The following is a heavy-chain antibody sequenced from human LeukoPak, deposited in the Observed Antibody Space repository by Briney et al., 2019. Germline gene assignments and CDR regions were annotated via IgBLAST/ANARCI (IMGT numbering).Heavy chain of an antibody. CDR1: GGSFSGYY. J-gene: IGHJ3*02. Sequence: SETLSLTCAVYGGSFSGYYWSWIRQPPGKGLEWIGKINHSGSTNYNPSLKSRVTISVDTSKNQFSLKLSSVTAADTAVYYCARRSKRYFDWLSGRNAFDIWGQGTMVTVSS. V-gene: IGHV4-34*01. D-gene: IGHD3-9*01. CDR2: INHSGST. CDR3: ARRSKRYFDWLSGRNAFDI.